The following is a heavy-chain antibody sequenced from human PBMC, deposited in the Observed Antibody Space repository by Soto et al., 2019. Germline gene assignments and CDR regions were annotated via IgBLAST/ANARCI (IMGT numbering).Heavy chain of an antibody. D-gene: IGHD5-12*01. CDR2: INYSGST. Sequence: QVQLQESGPGLVKPSETLSLTCTVSGGSISSYYWSWIRQPPGKGLGWIGYINYSGSTNYNPSLKSRVTISIDTSKNQFSLKLSSVTAADTAVYYCARGGWLRFDPWGQGTLVTVSS. CDR3: ARGGWLRFDP. J-gene: IGHJ5*02. V-gene: IGHV4-59*01. CDR1: GGSISSYY.